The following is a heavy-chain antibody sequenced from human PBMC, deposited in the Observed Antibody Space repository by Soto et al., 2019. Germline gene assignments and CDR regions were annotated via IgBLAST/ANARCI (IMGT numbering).Heavy chain of an antibody. CDR3: AAHSGSTYGTLDY. CDR1: GGSISSTNW. D-gene: IGHD3-10*01. Sequence: SETLSLTCAVSGGSISSTNWWSWVRQPPGKGLEWIGEIYHSGSTNYNPSFKSRVTISVEKSKNQFSLQLRYMTAADTAVYYWAAHSGSTYGTLDYWGQGNLVTVS. CDR2: IYHSGST. J-gene: IGHJ4*02. V-gene: IGHV4-4*02.